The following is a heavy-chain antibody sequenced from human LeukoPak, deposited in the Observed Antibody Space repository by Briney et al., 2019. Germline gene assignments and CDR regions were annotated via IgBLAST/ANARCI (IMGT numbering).Heavy chain of an antibody. CDR2: IIPIFGTA. J-gene: IGHJ5*02. Sequence: GASVTVSCKASGGTFSSYAISWARQAPGQGLEWMGGIIPIFGTANYAQKFQGRVTITADESTSTAYMELSSLRSEDTAVYYCAGSSGGSYLPYNWFDPWGQGTLVTVSS. V-gene: IGHV1-69*13. D-gene: IGHD2-15*01. CDR1: GGTFSSYA. CDR3: AGSSGGSYLPYNWFDP.